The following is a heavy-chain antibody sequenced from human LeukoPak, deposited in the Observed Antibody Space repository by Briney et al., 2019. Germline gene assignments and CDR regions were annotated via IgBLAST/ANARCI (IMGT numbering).Heavy chain of an antibody. V-gene: IGHV3-23*01. J-gene: IGHJ4*02. CDR3: AKRIQSAMATGY. CDR2: ISGSGGST. CDR1: GFTFSRYA. D-gene: IGHD5-18*01. Sequence: PGGSLTLSCAASGFTFSRYAMSWVRQAPGKGLEWVSAISGSGGSTYYADSVKGRFTISRDNSKNTLYLQMNSLRAEDTAVYYCAKRIQSAMATGYWGQGTLVTVSS.